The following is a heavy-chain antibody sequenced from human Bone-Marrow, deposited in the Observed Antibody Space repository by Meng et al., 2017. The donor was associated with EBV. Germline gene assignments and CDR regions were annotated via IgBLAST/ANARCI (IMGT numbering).Heavy chain of an antibody. CDR3: AAGDYSDSSGYYQFDN. V-gene: IGHV4-30-2*01. Sequence: QLQLQESGSGLVKLSQPLSLPCAVSGGSIRSGYSWSWIRQPPGKGLEWIGYIYHSGNTYYNPSLKSRVTISVDKSKNQFSLKLSSMTAADTAVYYCAAGDYSDSSGYYQFDNWGQGTLVTVSS. CDR2: IYHSGNT. D-gene: IGHD3-22*01. CDR1: GGSIRSGYS. J-gene: IGHJ4*02.